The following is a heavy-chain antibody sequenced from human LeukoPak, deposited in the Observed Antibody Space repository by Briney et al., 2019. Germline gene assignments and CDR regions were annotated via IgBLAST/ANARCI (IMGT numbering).Heavy chain of an antibody. D-gene: IGHD6-13*01. CDR2: IKQDGSEK. V-gene: IGHV3-7*01. CDR3: ARVRWIAAAEGAFDI. Sequence: GGSLRLSCAASGFTFSSYWMSWVRQAPGKGLEWVANIKQDGSEKYYVDSVKGRFTISRDNAKNSLYPQMNSLRAEDTAVYYCARVRWIAAAEGAFDIWGQGTMVTVSS. J-gene: IGHJ3*02. CDR1: GFTFSSYW.